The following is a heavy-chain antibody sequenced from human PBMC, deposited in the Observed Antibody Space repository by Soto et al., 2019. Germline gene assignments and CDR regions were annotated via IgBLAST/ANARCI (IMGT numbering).Heavy chain of an antibody. J-gene: IGHJ4*02. Sequence: PSETLSLTCTVSGGSISSYYWSWIRQPPGKGLEWIGYIYYSGSTNYNPSLKSRVTISVDTSKNQFSLELSSVTAADTAVYYCASLHSNGYFDYWGQGTLVTVSS. CDR1: GGSISSYY. CDR2: IYYSGST. CDR3: ASLHSNGYFDY. D-gene: IGHD4-4*01. V-gene: IGHV4-59*01.